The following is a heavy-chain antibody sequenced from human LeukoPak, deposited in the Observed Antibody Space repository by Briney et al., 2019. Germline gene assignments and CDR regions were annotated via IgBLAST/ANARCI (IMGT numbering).Heavy chain of an antibody. Sequence: GRSLRLFCGASVFPLSSYSMNCVREAPGKGLEWGSSIRSSSSYIYYADSVKGRFTISRDNAKNSLYLRMNSLRAEDTAVYYCARDKRGYYGSGSYFHWGQGTMVTVSS. V-gene: IGHV3-21*01. D-gene: IGHD3-10*01. CDR2: IRSSSSYI. J-gene: IGHJ4*02. CDR1: VFPLSSYS. CDR3: ARDKRGYYGSGSYFH.